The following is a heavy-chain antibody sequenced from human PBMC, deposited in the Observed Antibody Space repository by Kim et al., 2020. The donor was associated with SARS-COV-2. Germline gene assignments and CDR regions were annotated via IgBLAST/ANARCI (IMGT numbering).Heavy chain of an antibody. V-gene: IGHV3-11*01. Sequence: SVKGRVTISRDDAKNSLFLQMNSLIAEDTAVYFCAREPSKPIYYYYYYMDVWGKGTTVTVSS. J-gene: IGHJ6*03. CDR3: AREPSKPIYYYYYYMDV.